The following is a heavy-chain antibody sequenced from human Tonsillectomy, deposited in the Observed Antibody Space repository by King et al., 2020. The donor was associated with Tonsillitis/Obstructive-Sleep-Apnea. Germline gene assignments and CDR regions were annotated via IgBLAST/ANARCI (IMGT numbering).Heavy chain of an antibody. D-gene: IGHD3-3*01. CDR1: GFTFTSYA. CDR3: ARATSLGGYAVLSGSLCEYYYGMDV. CDR2: ISSNGGST. Sequence: QLVQSGGGVVQPGGSLRLSCAASGFTFTSYAMHWVRQAPGKGLEYVSAISSNGGSTNYANSVKGRFTISIDNSKNTLYLHMGSLRAEDMAVYYCARATSLGGYAVLSGSLCEYYYGMDVWGAGTPVTVSS. V-gene: IGHV3-64*01. J-gene: IGHJ6*04.